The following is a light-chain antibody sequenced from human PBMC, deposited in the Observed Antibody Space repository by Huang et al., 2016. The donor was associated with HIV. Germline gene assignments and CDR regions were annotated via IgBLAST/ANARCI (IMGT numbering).Light chain of an antibody. Sequence: IVMTQSPATLSVSPGERVTVSCRANRSVSSNLAWYQQRPGQAPRLLSYGSSTRDPGIPARVSGSGSGTDFSLTISSLQSEDFALYYCQQYNNWLLSFGGGTRVDI. J-gene: IGKJ4*01. CDR1: RSVSSN. V-gene: IGKV3-15*01. CDR2: GSS. CDR3: QQYNNWLLS.